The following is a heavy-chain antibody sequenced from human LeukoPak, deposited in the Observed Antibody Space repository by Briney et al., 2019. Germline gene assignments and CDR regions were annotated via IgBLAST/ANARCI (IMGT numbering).Heavy chain of an antibody. Sequence: ASVKVSCKASGYTVTDSYMHWVQQAPGKGLEWMGRVDPENGEIVYAEKFQGRVTITADTSTDTAYMELGSLRSEDTAVYYCATSKYSGNHPLDYWGQGTLVTVSS. CDR2: VDPENGEI. V-gene: IGHV1-69-2*01. CDR1: GYTVTDSY. D-gene: IGHD1-26*01. J-gene: IGHJ4*02. CDR3: ATSKYSGNHPLDY.